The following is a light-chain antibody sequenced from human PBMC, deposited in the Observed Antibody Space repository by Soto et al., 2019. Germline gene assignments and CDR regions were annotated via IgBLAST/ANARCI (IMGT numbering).Light chain of an antibody. CDR1: SSDIGGSNY. J-gene: IGLJ1*01. CDR3: SSYAGGNNYV. Sequence: QSALTQPPSASGSPGQSVTISCIGTSSDIGGSNYVSWYQHHPGKAPKLMIFEVSKRPSGVPDRFSGSKSGNTASLTVSGLQAEDEADYYCSSYAGGNNYVFGTGTKLTVL. CDR2: EVS. V-gene: IGLV2-8*01.